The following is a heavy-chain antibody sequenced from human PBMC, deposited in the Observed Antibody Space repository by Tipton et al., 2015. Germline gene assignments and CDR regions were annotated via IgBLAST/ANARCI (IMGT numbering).Heavy chain of an antibody. CDR1: GYTFTGHR. D-gene: IGHD6-19*01. J-gene: IGHJ4*02. Sequence: QVQLVQSGPEVKQPGASVKVSCKTSGYTFTGHRLHWVRQAPGQGLEWMGCTDPSSGATSYAQKFHGRVIMTSDTSISTAYLELSTLGSDDTAVYYCARTWLQVFTPDFDYWGQGTLVTVSS. CDR3: ARTWLQVFTPDFDY. V-gene: IGHV1-2*02. CDR2: TDPSSGAT.